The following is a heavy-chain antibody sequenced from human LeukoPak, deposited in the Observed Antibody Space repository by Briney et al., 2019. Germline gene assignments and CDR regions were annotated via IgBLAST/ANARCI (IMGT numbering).Heavy chain of an antibody. J-gene: IGHJ4*02. D-gene: IGHD3-3*01. V-gene: IGHV4-34*01. Sequence: SETLSLTCAVYGGSFSGYYWSWIRQPPGKGLEWIGEINHSGGTNYNPSLKSRVTISVDTSKNQFSLKLSSVTAADTAVYYCARDSLYYDFWSGYYRSYYFDYWGQGTLVTVSS. CDR1: GGSFSGYY. CDR3: ARDSLYYDFWSGYYRSYYFDY. CDR2: INHSGGT.